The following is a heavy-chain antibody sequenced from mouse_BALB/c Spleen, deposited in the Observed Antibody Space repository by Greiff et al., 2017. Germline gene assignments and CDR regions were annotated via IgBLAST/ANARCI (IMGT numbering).Heavy chain of an antibody. D-gene: IGHD2-14*01. J-gene: IGHJ4*01. Sequence: QVQLQQPGAELVKPGASVKLSCKASGYTFTSYWMHWVKQRPGQGLEWIGEINPSNGRTNYNEKFKSKATLTVDKSSSTAYMQLSSLTSEDSAVYFCARKGYRYDYAMDYWGQGTSVTVSS. V-gene: IGHV1S81*02. CDR3: ARKGYRYDYAMDY. CDR1: GYTFTSYW. CDR2: INPSNGRT.